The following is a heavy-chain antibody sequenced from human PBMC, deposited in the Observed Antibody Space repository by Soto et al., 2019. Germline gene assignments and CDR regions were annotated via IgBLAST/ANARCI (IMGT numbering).Heavy chain of an antibody. D-gene: IGHD4-17*01. CDR3: ARDSWTSSGDYVLMDYYYGMDV. Sequence: GGSLRLSCAAFGFTFSSYAMHWVRQAPGKGLEWVAVISYDGSNKYYADSVKGRFTISRDDSKNTLYLQMNSLRAEDTAVYYCARDSWTSSGDYVLMDYYYGMDVWGQGTTVTVSS. CDR2: ISYDGSNK. J-gene: IGHJ6*02. V-gene: IGHV3-30-3*01. CDR1: GFTFSSYA.